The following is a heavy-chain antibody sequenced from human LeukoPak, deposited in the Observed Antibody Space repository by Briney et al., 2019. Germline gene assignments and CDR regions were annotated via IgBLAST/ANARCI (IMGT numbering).Heavy chain of an antibody. D-gene: IGHD6-13*01. CDR2: IYYSGSA. J-gene: IGHJ4*02. Sequence: SEALSLTCTVSGGSLSSYYWSWIRQPPGKGLEWIGYIYYSGSAKYNPSLKSRVTISVDTSKNQFSLKLSSVTAGDTAVYYCARAPGIAAAGTHFDFWGQGTLVTVSS. CDR3: ARAPGIAAAGTHFDF. CDR1: GGSLSSYY. V-gene: IGHV4-59*01.